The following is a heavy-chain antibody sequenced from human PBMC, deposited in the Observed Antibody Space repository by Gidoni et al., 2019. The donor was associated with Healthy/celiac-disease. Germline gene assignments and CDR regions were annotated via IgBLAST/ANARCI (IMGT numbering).Heavy chain of an antibody. V-gene: IGHV1-2*04. Sequence: QVQLVQSGAEVKKRGASVKVSCKASGYTFTGYYMPWVRLAPGQGLEWMGWINPNSGGTNYAQKFQGWVTMTRDTSISTAYMELSRLRSDDTAVYYCARSIAAAGSLGRDVWGQGTTVTVSS. J-gene: IGHJ6*02. D-gene: IGHD6-13*01. CDR1: GYTFTGYY. CDR2: INPNSGGT. CDR3: ARSIAAAGSLGRDV.